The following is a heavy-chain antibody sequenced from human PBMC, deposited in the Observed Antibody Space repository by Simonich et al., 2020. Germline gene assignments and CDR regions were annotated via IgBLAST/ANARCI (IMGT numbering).Heavy chain of an antibody. D-gene: IGHD6-13*01. Sequence: QVQLQESGPGLVKPSETLSLTCAVSGYSISSGYYWGWIRQPPGKGLEWIGRINHRETTYYNPSLKRRVNISIDTSKNQFSLKLSYVTAADTAVYYGARVGYSNYYYYGMDVWGQGTTVTVSS. V-gene: IGHV4-38-2*01. CDR3: ARVGYSNYYYYGMDV. CDR1: GYSISSGYY. CDR2: INHRETT. J-gene: IGHJ6*02.